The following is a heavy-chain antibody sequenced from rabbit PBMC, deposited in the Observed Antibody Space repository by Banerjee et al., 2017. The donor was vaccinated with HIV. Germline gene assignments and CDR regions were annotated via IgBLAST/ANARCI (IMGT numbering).Heavy chain of an antibody. V-gene: IGHV1S40*01. D-gene: IGHD2-1*01. Sequence: QSLEESGGDLVKPGASLTLTCKASGFDFSSSYWVCWVRQAPGKGLEWIGCVYNGDGSTDYASWAKGRFTISRTSSTTVTLQMTSLTPADTATYFCARSYVGYNLWGPGTLVTVS. CDR2: VYNGDGST. J-gene: IGHJ4*01. CDR1: GFDFSSSYW. CDR3: ARSYVGYNL.